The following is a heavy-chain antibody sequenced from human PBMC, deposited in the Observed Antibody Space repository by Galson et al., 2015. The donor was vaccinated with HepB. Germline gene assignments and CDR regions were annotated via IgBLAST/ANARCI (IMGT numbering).Heavy chain of an antibody. D-gene: IGHD6-19*01. J-gene: IGHJ1*01. Sequence: SLRLSSAASGFTFSSHGLNWVRQAPGKGLEWGAVLSCDGYSHYFADFARGLVTSSRDNSKNTLYLQMNSLRPDDTAMYYCAKDGHRSGWFEPAMGYLEDWGQGALVTVSS. CDR2: LSCDGYSH. V-gene: IGHV3-30*18. CDR1: GFTFSSHG. CDR3: AKDGHRSGWFEPAMGYLED.